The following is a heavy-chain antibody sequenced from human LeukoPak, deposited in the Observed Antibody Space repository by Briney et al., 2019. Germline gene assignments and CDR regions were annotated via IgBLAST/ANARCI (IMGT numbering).Heavy chain of an antibody. J-gene: IGHJ4*02. CDR1: GFTFSSYA. V-gene: IGHV3-23*01. CDR2: ISGSGGST. D-gene: IGHD3-22*01. Sequence: QPGGSLRLSCAASGFTFSSYAMTWVRQAPGKGLEWVSGISGSGGSTHYADSVKGRFTISRDNSKNTLYLQMNSLRAEDTAVYYCAKGRPWVLIGDYWGQGTLVTVSS. CDR3: AKGRPWVLIGDY.